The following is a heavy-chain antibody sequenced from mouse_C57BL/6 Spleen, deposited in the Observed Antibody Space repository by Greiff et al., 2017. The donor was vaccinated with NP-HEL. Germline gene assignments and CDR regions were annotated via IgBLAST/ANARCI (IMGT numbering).Heavy chain of an antibody. J-gene: IGHJ4*01. Sequence: EVQLQQSGPELVKPGASVKISCKASGYSFTDYNMNWVKQSNGKSLEWIGVINPNYGTTSYNQKFKGKATLTVDQSSSTAYMQLNSLTSEESAVYYCARRFGGSSPYYAMDYWGQGTSVTVSS. D-gene: IGHD1-1*01. V-gene: IGHV1-39*01. CDR3: ARRFGGSSPYYAMDY. CDR2: INPNYGTT. CDR1: GYSFTDYN.